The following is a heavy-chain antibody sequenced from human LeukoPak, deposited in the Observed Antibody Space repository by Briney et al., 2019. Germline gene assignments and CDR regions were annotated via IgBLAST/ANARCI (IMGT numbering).Heavy chain of an antibody. CDR3: AREKAYCGGDCYWIYYGMDV. J-gene: IGHJ6*02. CDR2: IIPILGIA. CDR1: GGTFSSYA. Sequence: SVKVSCKASGGTFSSYAISWVRQAPGQGLEWMGRIIPILGIANYAQKLQGRVTITADKSTSTAYMELSSLRSGDTAVYYCAREKAYCGGDCYWIYYGMDVWGQGTTVTVSS. D-gene: IGHD2-21*02. V-gene: IGHV1-69*04.